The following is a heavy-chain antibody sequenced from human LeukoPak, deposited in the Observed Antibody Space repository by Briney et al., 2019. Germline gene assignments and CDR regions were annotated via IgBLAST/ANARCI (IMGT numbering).Heavy chain of an antibody. Sequence: GGSLRLSCAASGFTFSSYSMNWVRQAPGKGLDWVSSISSSSSYIYYADSVKGRFTISRDNAKNSLYLQMNSLRAEDTAVYYCASLDIVATIPYYYYGMDVWGKGTTVTVSS. J-gene: IGHJ6*04. CDR1: GFTFSSYS. CDR2: ISSSSSYI. V-gene: IGHV3-21*01. D-gene: IGHD5-12*01. CDR3: ASLDIVATIPYYYYGMDV.